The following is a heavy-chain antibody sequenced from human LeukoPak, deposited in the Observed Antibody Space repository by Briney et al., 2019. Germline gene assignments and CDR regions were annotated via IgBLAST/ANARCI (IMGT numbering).Heavy chain of an antibody. J-gene: IGHJ6*03. CDR2: IYSGGTT. Sequence: PGGSLRLSCAASGFIVRNNYMSWVRQAPGKGLEWVSLIYSGGTTYYADSVKGRFTISRDDSKNTLYLQMNSLRTDATALYFCARGQEDNPLWVGQFPYMDVWGRGTTVTVSS. V-gene: IGHV3-53*01. CDR1: GFIVRNNY. D-gene: IGHD3-10*01. CDR3: ARGQEDNPLWVGQFPYMDV.